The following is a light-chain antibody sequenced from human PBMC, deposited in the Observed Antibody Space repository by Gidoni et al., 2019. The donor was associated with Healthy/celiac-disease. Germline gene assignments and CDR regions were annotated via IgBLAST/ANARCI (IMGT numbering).Light chain of an antibody. CDR3: QQRSNWPPALT. CDR2: DAS. J-gene: IGKJ4*01. V-gene: IGKV3-11*01. CDR1: QSVSSY. Sequence: EIVLTQSPATLSLSPGERSTLSCRASQSVSSYLAWYQQKPGQAPRLLISDASNRATGIPARFSGSVSGTDFTLTISSLEPEDFAVYYCQQRSNWPPALTFXGXTKVEIK.